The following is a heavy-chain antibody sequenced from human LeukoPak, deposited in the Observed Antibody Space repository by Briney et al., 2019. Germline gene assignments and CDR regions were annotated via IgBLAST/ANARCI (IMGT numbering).Heavy chain of an antibody. V-gene: IGHV7-4-1*02. CDR2: INTNTGNP. CDR3: ARDSAYYGGDCYPLDAFDI. Sequence: GASVKVSCKASGYTFTSYAMNWVRQAPGQGLEWMGWINTNTGNPTYAQGFTGRFVFSLDTSVSTAYLQISSLKAEDTAVYYCARDSAYYGGDCYPLDAFDIWGQGTMVTVSS. J-gene: IGHJ3*02. D-gene: IGHD2-21*02. CDR1: GYTFTSYA.